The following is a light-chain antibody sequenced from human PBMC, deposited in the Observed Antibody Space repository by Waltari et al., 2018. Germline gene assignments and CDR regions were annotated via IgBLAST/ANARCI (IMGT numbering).Light chain of an antibody. CDR1: QDISNY. CDR2: DAS. Sequence: DIQMTQSPSSLSASVGDRVTITCQASQDISNYLNWYQQKPGKAPKLLIYDASNLETGVPSRFSGSGSGTDFTFTSSSLQPEDIATYYCQQYDNLRLTFGQGTRLEIK. CDR3: QQYDNLRLT. V-gene: IGKV1-33*01. J-gene: IGKJ5*01.